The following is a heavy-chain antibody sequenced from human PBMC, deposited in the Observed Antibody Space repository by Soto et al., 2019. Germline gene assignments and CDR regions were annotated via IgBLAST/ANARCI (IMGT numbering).Heavy chain of an antibody. V-gene: IGHV1-18*01. CDR2: ISAHNGNT. D-gene: IGHD1-1*01. Sequence: QVHLVQSGAEVRKPGASVKDSCKGSGYTFTTYGITWVRQAPGQGLEWMGWISAHNGNTNYAQKLQGRVTVTRDTSTSTAYMELRNLRSDDTAVYYCARGRYGDYWGQGALVTVSS. CDR1: GYTFTTYG. CDR3: ARGRYGDY. J-gene: IGHJ4*02.